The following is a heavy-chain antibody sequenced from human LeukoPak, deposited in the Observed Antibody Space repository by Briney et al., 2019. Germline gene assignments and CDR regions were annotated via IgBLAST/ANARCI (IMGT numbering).Heavy chain of an antibody. D-gene: IGHD3-10*01. J-gene: IGHJ6*03. V-gene: IGHV1-18*01. Sequence: ASVKVSFKASGYTFTSYGISWVRQAPGQGLEWMGWISAYNGTTNYAQKLQGRVTITTDTSTSTAYMELRSLRSDDTAVYYCARVFGGWFGELLGDDYYYYYMDVWGKGTTVTISS. CDR1: GYTFTSYG. CDR3: ARVFGGWFGELLGDDYYYYYMDV. CDR2: ISAYNGTT.